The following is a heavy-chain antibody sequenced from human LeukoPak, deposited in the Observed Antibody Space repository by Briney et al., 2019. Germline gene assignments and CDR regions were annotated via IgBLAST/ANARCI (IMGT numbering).Heavy chain of an antibody. V-gene: IGHV3-74*01. CDR3: ARVGARLGAFDI. D-gene: IGHD6-25*01. CDR1: GFAFRNYW. Sequence: GGSLRLSCVASGFAFRNYWMYWVRQGPGKGLVWLSRINSDGSRTTYADSVKGRFTISRDNAKNTLYLQMNSLRAEDTAVYYCARVGARLGAFDIWGQGTMVTVSS. J-gene: IGHJ3*02. CDR2: INSDGSRT.